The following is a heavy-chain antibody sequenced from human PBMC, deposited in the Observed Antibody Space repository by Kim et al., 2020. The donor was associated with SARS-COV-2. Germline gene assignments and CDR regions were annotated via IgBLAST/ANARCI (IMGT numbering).Heavy chain of an antibody. CDR1: GYTFTSYA. D-gene: IGHD3-22*01. V-gene: IGHV1-3*01. Sequence: ASVKVSCKASGYTFTSYAMHWVRQAPGQRLEWMGWSNAGNGNTKYSQKFQGRVTITRDTSASTAYMELSSLRSEDTAVYYCARVVSDSSGYYRGGFDYWGQGTLVTVSS. CDR3: ARVVSDSSGYYRGGFDY. CDR2: SNAGNGNT. J-gene: IGHJ4*02.